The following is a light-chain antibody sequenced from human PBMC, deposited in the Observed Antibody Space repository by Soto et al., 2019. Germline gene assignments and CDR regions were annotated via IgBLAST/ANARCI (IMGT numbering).Light chain of an antibody. J-gene: IGKJ2*01. CDR1: QSIVRSY. Sequence: EIVLTQSPGTLSLSPGERATLSCRASQSIVRSYFAWYQQKSGQAPRLLIYRASSRATGIPARFSGSGSGTDFTLTISRLEPEDFAVYYCQKYGSSPYTFGQGTKREIK. V-gene: IGKV3-20*01. CDR2: RAS. CDR3: QKYGSSPYT.